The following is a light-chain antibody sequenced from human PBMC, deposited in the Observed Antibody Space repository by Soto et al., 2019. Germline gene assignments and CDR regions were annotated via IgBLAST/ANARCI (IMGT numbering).Light chain of an antibody. CDR1: QTVTGA. CDR2: GAP. V-gene: IGKV3-15*01. J-gene: IGKJ2*01. Sequence: EILMTQSPATLSVSPGERATLSRRASQTVTGALAWYQQKPGQAPRLLIYGAPTRASGIPDRFSGSGSGTEFTLTISSLQSEDFAVYYCQQYNDWPPYTFGQGTNVEIK. CDR3: QQYNDWPPYT.